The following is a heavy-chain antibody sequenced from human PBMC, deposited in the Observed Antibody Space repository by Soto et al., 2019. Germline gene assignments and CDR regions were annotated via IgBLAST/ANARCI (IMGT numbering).Heavy chain of an antibody. CDR1: GGSISSYY. CDR2: IYYSGST. V-gene: IGHV4-59*01. CDR3: ARYFVVVPAAIRTVREQNWFDP. D-gene: IGHD2-2*02. J-gene: IGHJ5*02. Sequence: SETLSLTCTVSGGSISSYYWSWIRQPPGKGLEWIGYIYYSGSTNYNPSLKSRVTISVDTSKNQFSLKLSSVTAADTAVYYCARYFVVVPAAIRTVREQNWFDPWGQGTLVTVS.